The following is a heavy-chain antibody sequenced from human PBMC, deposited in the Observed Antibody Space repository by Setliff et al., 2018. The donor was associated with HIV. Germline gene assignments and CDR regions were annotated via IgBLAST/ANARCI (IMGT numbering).Heavy chain of an antibody. CDR1: GGSISSGNHY. D-gene: IGHD3-3*01. CDR3: ATGIDNFWIGYVN. V-gene: IGHV4-61*09. Sequence: PSGTLSLTCTVSGGSISSGNHYWSWIRQPAGKALEWIGHIYTSGTTYYNPSLKSRVTMSVDTSENQFTLKLRSVTPADTAVHYSATGIDNFWIGYVNWGQGTLVTVSS. CDR2: IYTSGTT. J-gene: IGHJ4*02.